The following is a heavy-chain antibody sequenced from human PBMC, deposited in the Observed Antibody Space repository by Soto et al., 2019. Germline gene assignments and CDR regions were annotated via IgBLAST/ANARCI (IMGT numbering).Heavy chain of an antibody. CDR2: IFYSGST. D-gene: IGHD6-13*01. CDR1: GASISSYY. V-gene: IGHV4-59*08. Sequence: QVQLQESGPGLVKPSETLSLTCTVSGASISSYYWTWIRQPPGKGLEWIGYIFYSGSTKYNPSLQSRVTISVDTSKHQFSLKLSSVTAADTALYYCARLGGYSSSWEPFNWFDPWGQGTLVTVSS. CDR3: ARLGGYSSSWEPFNWFDP. J-gene: IGHJ5*02.